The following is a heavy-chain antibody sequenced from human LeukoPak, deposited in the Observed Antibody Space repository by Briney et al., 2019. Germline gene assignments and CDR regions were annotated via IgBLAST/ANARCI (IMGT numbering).Heavy chain of an antibody. D-gene: IGHD1-1*01. CDR1: GFTFSTYW. CDR3: ARGVPQRRVFDP. J-gene: IGHJ5*02. CDR2: INKDGTDK. Sequence: GGSLRLSCAVSGFTFSTYWMSWVRQAPGKGLEWVANINKDGTDKYYVASVKGRFTISRDNAKNSLYLQMNSLRAEDTAVYYCARGVPQRRVFDPWGQGTLVTVSS. V-gene: IGHV3-7*01.